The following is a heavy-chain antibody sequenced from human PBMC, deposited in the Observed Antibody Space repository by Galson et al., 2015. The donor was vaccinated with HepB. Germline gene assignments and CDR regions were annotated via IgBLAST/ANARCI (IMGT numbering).Heavy chain of an antibody. D-gene: IGHD3-9*01. CDR3: ARGFLLYDILTGRDSQHYFDP. Sequence: ETLSLSCAVSGGSISSSNWWSWVRPPPGQGLEWIGGIYHSGSTNYNPSLKSRVTISVDKSKNQFSLKLSSVTAAVTAVYYCARGFLLYDILTGRDSQHYFDPWGQGTLVTVSS. CDR2: IYHSGST. V-gene: IGHV4-4*02. J-gene: IGHJ4*02. CDR1: GGSISSSNW.